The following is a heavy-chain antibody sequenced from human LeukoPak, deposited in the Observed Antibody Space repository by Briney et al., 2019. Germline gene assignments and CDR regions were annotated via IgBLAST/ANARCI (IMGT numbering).Heavy chain of an antibody. D-gene: IGHD3-16*02. CDR3: AKERRGTYDYVWGSYRESGAFDI. J-gene: IGHJ3*02. CDR2: ISGSGGST. Sequence: GGSLRLSCAASGFTFSSYGMSWVRQAPGKGLEWVSAISGSGGSTYYADSVKGRFTISRDNSKNTLYLQMNSLRAEDTAVYYCAKERRGTYDYVWGSYRESGAFDIWGQGTMVTVSS. CDR1: GFTFSSYG. V-gene: IGHV3-23*01.